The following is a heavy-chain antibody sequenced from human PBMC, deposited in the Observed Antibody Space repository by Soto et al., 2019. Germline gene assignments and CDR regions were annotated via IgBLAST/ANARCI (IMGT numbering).Heavy chain of an antibody. Sequence: SETLSPTCAVYWGSFSGYYWSCIRQPPWKGLEWIGEINHSGSTSYNPSLKSRVTISVDTPKNQFSLKLSSVTAADTAVYYCARRKRRVVVVVVATPSGFEPWGQGTLVTVSS. CDR2: INHSGST. V-gene: IGHV4-34*01. D-gene: IGHD2-15*01. CDR1: WGSFSGYY. CDR3: ARRKRRVVVVVVATPSGFEP. J-gene: IGHJ5*02.